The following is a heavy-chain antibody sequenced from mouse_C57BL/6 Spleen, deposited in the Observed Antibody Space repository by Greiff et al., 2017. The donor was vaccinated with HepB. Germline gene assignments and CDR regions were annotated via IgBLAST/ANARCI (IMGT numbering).Heavy chain of an antibody. CDR2: IWSGGST. V-gene: IGHV2-2*01. J-gene: IGHJ1*03. CDR3: ASYDGYYGYFDV. D-gene: IGHD2-3*01. Sequence: QVQLKQSGPGLVQPSQSLSITCTVSGFSLTSYGVHWVRQSPGKGLEWLGVIWSGGSTDYNAAFISRLSISNDNSKIQVFFKMNSLQADDTAIYYCASYDGYYGYFDVWGTGTTVTVSS. CDR1: GFSLTSYG.